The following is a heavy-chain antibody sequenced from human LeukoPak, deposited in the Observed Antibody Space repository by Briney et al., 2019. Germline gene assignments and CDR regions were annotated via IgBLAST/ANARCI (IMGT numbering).Heavy chain of an antibody. CDR3: ARDRGDTAMAHPFDY. CDR1: GGSISNTNW. CDR2: VNLQGST. V-gene: IGHV4-4*02. J-gene: IGHJ4*02. D-gene: IGHD5-18*01. Sequence: SETLSLTCGVSGGSISNTNWWTWVRPPPGKGLEWIGEVNLQGSTNYNPSLKSRVTISIDTSKNQFSLKLSSVTAADTAVYYCARDRGDTAMAHPFDYWGQGTLVTVSS.